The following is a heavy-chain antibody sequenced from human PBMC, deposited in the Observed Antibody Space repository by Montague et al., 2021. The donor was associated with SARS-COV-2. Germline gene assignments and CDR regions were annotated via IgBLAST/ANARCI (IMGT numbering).Heavy chain of an antibody. CDR2: IYHNGST. V-gene: IGHV4-59*01. Sequence: SETLSLTCTVSGGSISSYYWTWIRQPPGKGLESIGYIYHNGSTKYNPSLKSRVTISVDTSKNQFSLKLSSVSVADTAVYYCARGGGNSADYYNYPMDVWGQGTTVTVFS. CDR1: GGSISSYY. D-gene: IGHD4-23*01. CDR3: ARGGGNSADYYNYPMDV. J-gene: IGHJ6*02.